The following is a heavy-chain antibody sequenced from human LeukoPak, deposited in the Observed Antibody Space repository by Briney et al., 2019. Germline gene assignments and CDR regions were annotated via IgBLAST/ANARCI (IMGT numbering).Heavy chain of an antibody. Sequence: GRSLRLSCAASGFTFDVYAMHWVRQAPGKGLEWVSGISWNSGSIGYADSVRGRFTISRDNAKNSLYLQMNSLRPEDTALYYCAKDIYSSNWYYFDSWGQGTLVTVSS. CDR3: AKDIYSSNWYYFDS. CDR1: GFTFDVYA. J-gene: IGHJ4*02. D-gene: IGHD6-13*01. CDR2: ISWNSGSI. V-gene: IGHV3-9*01.